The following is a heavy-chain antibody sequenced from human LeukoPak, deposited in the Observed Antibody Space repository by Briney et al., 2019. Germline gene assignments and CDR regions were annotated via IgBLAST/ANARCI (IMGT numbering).Heavy chain of an antibody. Sequence: GGSLRLSCSASGFTFSSYGMHWVRQAPGKGLEWVAVIWYDGTIESYADSVKGRFTISRDNAKKSLSLQMNSLRAEDTAIYYCARDRRVGATWSVGAFDIWGQGTTVTVSS. CDR1: GFTFSSYG. V-gene: IGHV3-33*01. D-gene: IGHD1-26*01. CDR3: ARDRRVGATWSVGAFDI. CDR2: IWYDGTIE. J-gene: IGHJ3*02.